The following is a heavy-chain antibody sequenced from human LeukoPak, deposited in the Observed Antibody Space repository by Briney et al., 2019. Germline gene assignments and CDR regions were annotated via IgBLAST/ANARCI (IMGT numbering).Heavy chain of an antibody. J-gene: IGHJ4*02. D-gene: IGHD3-16*01. CDR1: GFTFSNAW. V-gene: IGHV3-15*01. Sequence: GGSLRLSCAASGFTFSNAWMNWVRQAPGKGLEWVGRVKSKTEGGTTDYAAPVKGRFTISRDDSKNTLYLQMNSLKTEDTAVYYCTTGLTLGYWGQGTLVTVSS. CDR3: TTGLTLGY. CDR2: VKSKTEGGTT.